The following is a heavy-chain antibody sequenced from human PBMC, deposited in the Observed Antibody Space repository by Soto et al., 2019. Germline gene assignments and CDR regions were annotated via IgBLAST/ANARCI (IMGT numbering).Heavy chain of an antibody. CDR2: FYPEDGET. Sequence: ASVKVSCKVSGYTLTELSMHWVRQAPGKGLEWMGGFYPEDGETIYAQKFQGRVTMTEDTSTDTAYMELSSLRSEDTAVYYCATATPGAVAVKGFYYYYYMDVWGKGTTVTVSS. J-gene: IGHJ6*03. CDR1: GYTLTELS. V-gene: IGHV1-24*01. CDR3: ATATPGAVAVKGFYYYYYMDV. D-gene: IGHD6-19*01.